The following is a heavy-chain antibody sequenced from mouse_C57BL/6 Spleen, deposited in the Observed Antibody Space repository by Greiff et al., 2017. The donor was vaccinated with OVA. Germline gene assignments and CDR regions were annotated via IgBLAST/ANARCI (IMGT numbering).Heavy chain of an antibody. V-gene: IGHV1-54*01. Sequence: QVQLQQSGAELVRPGTSVKVSCKASGYAFTNYLIEWVKQRPGQGLEWIGVINPGSGGTNYNEKFKGKATLTADKSSSTAYMQLSSLTSEDSAVYFCARRGMGNSFDYWGQGTTLTVSS. D-gene: IGHD2-3*01. CDR2: INPGSGGT. CDR3: ARRGMGNSFDY. J-gene: IGHJ2*01. CDR1: GYAFTNYL.